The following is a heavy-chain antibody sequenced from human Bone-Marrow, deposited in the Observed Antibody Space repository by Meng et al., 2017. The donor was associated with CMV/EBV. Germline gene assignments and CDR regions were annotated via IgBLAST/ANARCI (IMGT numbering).Heavy chain of an antibody. CDR2: ISGSGGST. CDR1: GFTFDDYA. D-gene: IGHD6-6*01. V-gene: IGHV3-23*01. Sequence: GGSLRLSCAASGFTFDDYAMHWVRQAPGKGLEWVSAISGSGGSTYYADSVKGRFTIPRDNSKNTLYLQMNSLRAEDKAVYYCAKDILGGQLVSGVFDYWGQGTLVTVSS. CDR3: AKDILGGQLVSGVFDY. J-gene: IGHJ4*02.